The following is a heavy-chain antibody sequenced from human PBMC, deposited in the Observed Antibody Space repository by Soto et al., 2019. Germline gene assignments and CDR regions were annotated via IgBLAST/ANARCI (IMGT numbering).Heavy chain of an antibody. CDR3: ARGPPLGY. CDR2: IYYSGST. Sequence: SETVSLTCTVSGGSISSYYWSWIRQPPGKGLEWIGYIYYSGSTNYNPSLKSRVTISVDTSKNQFSLKLSSVTAADTAVYYCARGPPLGYWGQGTLVTVSS. J-gene: IGHJ4*02. CDR1: GGSISSYY. V-gene: IGHV4-59*12.